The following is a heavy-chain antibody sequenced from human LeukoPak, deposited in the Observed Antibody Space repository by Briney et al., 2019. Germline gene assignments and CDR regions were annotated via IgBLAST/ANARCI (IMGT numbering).Heavy chain of an antibody. CDR2: INWNGGST. CDR3: ARARRPQYYYDSSGYYYYFDY. Sequence: GGSLRLSCAASGFTFDDYGMSWVRQAPGKGLEWVSGINWNGGSTGYADSVKGRFTISRDNAKNSLYLQMNSLRAEDTASYYCARARRPQYYYDSSGYYYYFDYWGQGTLVTVSS. J-gene: IGHJ4*02. D-gene: IGHD3-22*01. V-gene: IGHV3-20*04. CDR1: GFTFDDYG.